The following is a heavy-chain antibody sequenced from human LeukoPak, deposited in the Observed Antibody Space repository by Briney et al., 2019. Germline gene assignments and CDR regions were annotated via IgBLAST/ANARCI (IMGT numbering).Heavy chain of an antibody. J-gene: IGHJ2*01. V-gene: IGHV3-23*01. CDR2: ISGSGGST. D-gene: IGHD6-13*01. CDR3: AKTRTIKLVLAEKSGGTPGYWYFDL. CDR1: GFTFSSYA. Sequence: GSLGLSCAASGFTFSSYAMSWVRPAPGKGLEWVSAISGSGGSTYYADSVKGRFTISRDNSKNTLYLQMNSLRAEDTAVYYCAKTRTIKLVLAEKSGGTPGYWYFDLWGRGTLVTVSS.